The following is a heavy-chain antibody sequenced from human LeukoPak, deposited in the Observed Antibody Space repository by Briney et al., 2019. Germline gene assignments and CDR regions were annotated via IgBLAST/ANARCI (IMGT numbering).Heavy chain of an antibody. CDR2: ISSSGSTI. V-gene: IGHV3-11*01. Sequence: GGSLRLSCAASGFTFSDYYMSWVRQAPGKGLEWVSYISSSGSTIYYADSVKGRFTISRDNAKNSLYLQMNSLRAEDTAVYYCARDSSSSSSYYYYYGMDVWGQGTTVTVSS. CDR1: GFTFSDYY. J-gene: IGHJ6*02. CDR3: ARDSSSSSSYYYYYGMDV. D-gene: IGHD6-6*01.